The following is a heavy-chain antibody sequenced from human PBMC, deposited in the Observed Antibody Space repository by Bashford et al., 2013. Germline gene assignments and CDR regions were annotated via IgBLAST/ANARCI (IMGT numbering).Heavy chain of an antibody. D-gene: IGHD4-11*01. CDR1: GGSISSINNY. CDR2: IHPSGST. V-gene: IGHV4-31*03. J-gene: IGHJ4*02. Sequence: SETLSLTCTVSGGSISSINNYFNWIRQHAGKGPEWIGCIHPSGSTHFNPSLESRVTMSVDTSKNAFFLNLRSVTAADTAVYYCARGPDHSKVGYWGQGSRVTVSS. CDR3: ARGPDHSKVGY.